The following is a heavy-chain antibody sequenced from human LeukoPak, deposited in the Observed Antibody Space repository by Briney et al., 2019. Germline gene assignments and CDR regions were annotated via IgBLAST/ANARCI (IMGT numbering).Heavy chain of an antibody. V-gene: IGHV3-48*01. Sequence: GGSLRLSCAASGFIFSSYNMNWVRQAPGKGLEWISYISSSGSIIYYADSVKGRFTISRDNAKNSLYLQMNSLGVEDTAVYYCKSGGAAPGAFDYWGQGALVTVSS. CDR3: KSGGAAPGAFDY. CDR2: ISSSGSII. CDR1: GFIFSSYN. J-gene: IGHJ4*02. D-gene: IGHD6-13*01.